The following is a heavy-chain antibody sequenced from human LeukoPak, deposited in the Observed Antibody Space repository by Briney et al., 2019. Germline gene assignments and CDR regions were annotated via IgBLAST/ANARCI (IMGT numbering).Heavy chain of an antibody. CDR3: ATGPDPYYYGSGSHLSGMDV. V-gene: IGHV1-24*01. Sequence: ASVKVSCKVSGYTLTELSMHWVRQAPGKGLEWMGGFDPEDGETIYAQKFQGRVTMTEDTSTDTAYMELSSLRSEDTAVYYCATGPDPYYYGSGSHLSGMDVWGKGTTVTVSS. CDR2: FDPEDGET. CDR1: GYTLTELS. J-gene: IGHJ6*04. D-gene: IGHD3-10*01.